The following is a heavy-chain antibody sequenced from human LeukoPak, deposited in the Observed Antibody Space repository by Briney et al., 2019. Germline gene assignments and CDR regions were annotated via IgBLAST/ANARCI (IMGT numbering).Heavy chain of an antibody. Sequence: SETLSLTCAVYGGSFSGYYWSWIRQPPGKWLEWIGEINHSGSTNYNPSLKSRVTISVDTSKNQFSLKLSSVTAADTAVYYCARAVNGTTSTTGYYFDYWGQGTLVTVSS. CDR2: INHSGST. D-gene: IGHD1-20*01. CDR3: ARAVNGTTSTTGYYFDY. J-gene: IGHJ4*02. CDR1: GGSFSGYY. V-gene: IGHV4-34*01.